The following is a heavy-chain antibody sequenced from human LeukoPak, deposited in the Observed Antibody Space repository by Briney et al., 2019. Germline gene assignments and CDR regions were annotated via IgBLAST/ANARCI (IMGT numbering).Heavy chain of an antibody. CDR2: IKYDGSEK. Sequence: GGSLRLSCAASGFTFSDYWMTWVRQAPGKGLEWVANIKYDGSEKYYVDSLRGRFTTPRDNAKNSLYLQMNSLRAEDTAIYYCARARQRLGVSNWFDPWGQGTLVTVSS. CDR3: ARARQRLGVSNWFDP. CDR1: GFTFSDYW. D-gene: IGHD6-25*01. J-gene: IGHJ5*02. V-gene: IGHV3-7*01.